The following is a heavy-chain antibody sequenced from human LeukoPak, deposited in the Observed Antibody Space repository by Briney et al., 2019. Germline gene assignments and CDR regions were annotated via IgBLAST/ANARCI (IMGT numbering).Heavy chain of an antibody. CDR1: GGTLSSYA. Sequence: SVKVSCKASGGTLSSYAISWVRQAPGQGLEWMGGIIPIFGTANYAQRFQGRVTITADESTSTAYMELSSLRSEDTAVYYCARAPYSSSWFDYWGQGTLVTVSS. CDR2: IIPIFGTA. V-gene: IGHV1-69*13. CDR3: ARAPYSSSWFDY. J-gene: IGHJ4*02. D-gene: IGHD6-13*01.